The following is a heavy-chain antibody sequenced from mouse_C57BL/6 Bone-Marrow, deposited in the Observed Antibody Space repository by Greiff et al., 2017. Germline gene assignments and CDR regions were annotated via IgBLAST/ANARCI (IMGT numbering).Heavy chain of an antibody. D-gene: IGHD2-2*01. Sequence: EVQGVESGGGLVKPGGSLKLSCAASGFTFSSYAMSWVRQTPEKRLEWVATISDGGSYTYYPDNVKGRFTISRDNAKNNLYLQMSHLKSEDTAMYYCAREGYYGYDGYFDYWGQGTTLTVSS. V-gene: IGHV5-4*01. CDR2: ISDGGSYT. CDR3: AREGYYGYDGYFDY. CDR1: GFTFSSYA. J-gene: IGHJ2*01.